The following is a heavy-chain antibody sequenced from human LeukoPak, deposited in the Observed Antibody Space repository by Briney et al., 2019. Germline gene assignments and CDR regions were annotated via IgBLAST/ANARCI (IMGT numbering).Heavy chain of an antibody. D-gene: IGHD3-9*01. CDR1: GYTFIDYY. CDR2: INPNSGVA. CDR3: AKDDYDILTGYPY. Sequence: ASVKVSCKASGYTFIDYYIHWVRQAPGQGLEWVGWINPNSGVARYSQRFQGRVALTRDTSINTAYMEVRSLTSDDTAVYYCAKDDYDILTGYPYWGQGTLVTVSS. V-gene: IGHV1-2*02. J-gene: IGHJ4*02.